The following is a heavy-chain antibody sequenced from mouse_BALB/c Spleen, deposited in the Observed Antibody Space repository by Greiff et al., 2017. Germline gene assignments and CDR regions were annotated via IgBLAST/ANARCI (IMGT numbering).Heavy chain of an antibody. D-gene: IGHD3-1*01. CDR2: ISSGGSYT. V-gene: IGHV5-9-4*01. J-gene: IGHJ4*01. CDR3: ARDSSGYGAMDY. CDR1: GFTFSSYA. Sequence: EVQGVESGGGLVKPGGSLKLSCAASGFTFSSYAMSWVRQSPEKRLEWVAEISSGGSYTYYPDTVTGRFTISRDNAKNTLYLEMSSLRSEDTAMYYCARDSSGYGAMDYWGQGTSVTVSS.